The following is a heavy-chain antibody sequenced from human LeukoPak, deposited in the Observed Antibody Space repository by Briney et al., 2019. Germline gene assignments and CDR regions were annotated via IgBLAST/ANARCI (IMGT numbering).Heavy chain of an antibody. V-gene: IGHV3-21*01. J-gene: IGHJ3*02. Sequence: PGGSLRLSCAASGFTFSSYSMNWVRQAPGKGLEWVSSISSSSSYIYYADSVKGRFTISRDNAKNSLYLQMNSLRAEDTAVYYCVRDQTATNYYDSSGYYWNAFDIWGQGTMVTVSS. CDR2: ISSSSSYI. CDR3: VRDQTATNYYDSSGYYWNAFDI. D-gene: IGHD3-22*01. CDR1: GFTFSSYS.